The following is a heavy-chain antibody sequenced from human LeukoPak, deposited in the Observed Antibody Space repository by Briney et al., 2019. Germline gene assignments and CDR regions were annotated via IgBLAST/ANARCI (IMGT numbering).Heavy chain of an antibody. V-gene: IGHV1-69*13. Sequence: ASVKVSCKSSGGTFSSYAISWVRQAPGQGLEWMGGIIPIFGTANYAQKFQGRVTITADESTSTAYMELRSLRSEATAVYYCARAHFYDAFDISGQGTMFTVSS. J-gene: IGHJ3*02. CDR3: ARAHFYDAFDI. CDR2: IIPIFGTA. CDR1: GGTFSSYA. D-gene: IGHD2/OR15-2a*01.